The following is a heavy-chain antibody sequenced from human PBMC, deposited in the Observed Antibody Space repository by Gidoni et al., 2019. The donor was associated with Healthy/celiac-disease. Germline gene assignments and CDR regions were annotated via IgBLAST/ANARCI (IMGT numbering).Heavy chain of an antibody. D-gene: IGHD2-15*01. Sequence: QLQLQESGPGLVKPSETLSLTCTVSGGSISSSSYYWGWIRQHPGKGLEWIGSIYYSGSTYYNPSLKSRVTISVDTSKNQFSLKLSSVTAADTAVYYCARENRGYCSGGSCYSKLVYFDYWGQGTLVTVSS. CDR2: IYYSGST. CDR3: ARENRGYCSGGSCYSKLVYFDY. V-gene: IGHV4-39*07. CDR1: GGSISSSSYY. J-gene: IGHJ4*02.